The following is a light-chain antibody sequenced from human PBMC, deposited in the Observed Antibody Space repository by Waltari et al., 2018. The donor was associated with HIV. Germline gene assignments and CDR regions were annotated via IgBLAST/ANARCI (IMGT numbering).Light chain of an antibody. CDR2: GAS. CDR1: QCVSSN. J-gene: IGKJ1*01. V-gene: IGKV3-15*01. Sequence: EIVMTQSPATLSVSPGERATLSCRASQCVSSNLAWYHQKPGQAPRLLIYGASTRATGIPARFSGSGSGTEFTLTISSLQSEDFAVYYCQQYNNWPRTFGQGTKVEIK. CDR3: QQYNNWPRT.